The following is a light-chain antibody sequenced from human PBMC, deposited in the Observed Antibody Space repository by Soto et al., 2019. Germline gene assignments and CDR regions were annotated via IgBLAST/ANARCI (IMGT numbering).Light chain of an antibody. J-gene: IGLJ1*01. Sequence: SYELTQPPSVSVSPGQTASITCSGDKLGEKYACWYQQKPGQSPVLVIYKDSKRPSGIPERFSGSNSGNTATLTISGTQAMDEADYYCQAWDYSTARYVFGTGTKVTVL. CDR3: QAWDYSTARYV. CDR2: KDS. CDR1: KLGEKY. V-gene: IGLV3-1*01.